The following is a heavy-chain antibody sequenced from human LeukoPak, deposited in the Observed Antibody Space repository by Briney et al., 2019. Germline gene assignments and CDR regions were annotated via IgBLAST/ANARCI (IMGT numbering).Heavy chain of an antibody. J-gene: IGHJ4*02. CDR1: GGSISSYY. V-gene: IGHV4-59*01. D-gene: IGHD6-19*01. Sequence: PSETLSLTCTVSGGSISSYYWSWIRQPPGKGLERIGYIYYSGSTNYNPSLKSRVTISVDTSKNQFSLKLSSVTAADTAVYYCARDRSSSGWYYFDYWGQGTLVTVSS. CDR3: ARDRSSSGWYYFDY. CDR2: IYYSGST.